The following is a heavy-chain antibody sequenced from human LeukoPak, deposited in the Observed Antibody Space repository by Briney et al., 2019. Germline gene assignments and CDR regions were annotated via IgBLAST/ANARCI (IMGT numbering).Heavy chain of an antibody. CDR1: GGSITSGSYY. Sequence: PSETLSLTCTVSGGSITSGSYYWSWIRQPPGKGLEWIGYIYYSGTTYYSPSLKSRLIMSVDTSKNQFSLDLSSVTAADTAVYYCARYHCTSTGCGFDPWGQGTLVTVSS. V-gene: IGHV4-30-4*01. D-gene: IGHD2-2*01. CDR3: ARYHCTSTGCGFDP. CDR2: IYYSGTT. J-gene: IGHJ5*02.